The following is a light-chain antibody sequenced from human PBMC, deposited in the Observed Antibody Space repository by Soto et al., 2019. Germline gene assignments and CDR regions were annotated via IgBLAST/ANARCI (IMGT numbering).Light chain of an antibody. CDR1: SGHSSYA. CDR2: LNSAGSH. CDR3: QIWGTGIVV. J-gene: IGLJ2*01. V-gene: IGLV4-69*01. Sequence: QLVLTQSPSASASLGASVKLTCTLSSGHSSYAISWHQQQPEKGPRYLMKLNSAGSHSKGDGIPDRFSGSSSGAERYLTISGLQSEDEADYYCQIWGTGIVVFGGGTKLTVL.